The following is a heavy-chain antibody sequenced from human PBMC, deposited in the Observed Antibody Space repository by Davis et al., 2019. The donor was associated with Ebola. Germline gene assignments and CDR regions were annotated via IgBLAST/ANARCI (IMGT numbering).Heavy chain of an antibody. CDR2: INHSGST. CDR1: GGSFSGYY. CDR3: ARDRGVLRYFDWLIYGMDV. D-gene: IGHD3-9*01. J-gene: IGHJ6*02. V-gene: IGHV4-34*01. Sequence: MPSETLSLTCAVYGGSFSGYYWSWIRQPPGKGLEWIGEINHSGSTNYNPSLKSRVTISVDTSKNQFSLKLSSVTAADTAVYYCARDRGVLRYFDWLIYGMDVWGQGTTVTVSS.